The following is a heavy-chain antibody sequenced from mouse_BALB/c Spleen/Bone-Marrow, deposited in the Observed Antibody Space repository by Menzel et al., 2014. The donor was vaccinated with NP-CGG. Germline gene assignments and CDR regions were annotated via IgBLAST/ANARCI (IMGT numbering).Heavy chain of an antibody. V-gene: IGHV1-39*01. CDR2: IDPYYGGT. D-gene: IGHD2-1*01. CDR3: ARRAGYGNPWYFDV. CDR1: GYSFTGYN. Sequence: LVESGPELEKPGASVKISCKASGYSFTGYNMNWVKQSNGKSLEWIGNIDPYYGGTSYNQKFKGKATLTVDKSSSTAYMQLKSLTSEDSAVYYCARRAGYGNPWYFDVWGAGTTVTDPS. J-gene: IGHJ1*01.